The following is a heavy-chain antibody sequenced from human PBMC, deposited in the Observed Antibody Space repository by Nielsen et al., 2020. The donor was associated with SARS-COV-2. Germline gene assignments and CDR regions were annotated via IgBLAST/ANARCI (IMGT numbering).Heavy chain of an antibody. CDR1: GFTFSSYS. Sequence: GESLKISCAASGFTFSSYSMNWVRQAPGKGLERVSYISSSSSTIYYADSVKGRFTISRDNAKNSLYLQMNSLRDEDTAVYYCARDSSASDWLSYYYYYGMDVWGQGTTVTVSS. J-gene: IGHJ6*02. CDR3: ARDSSASDWLSYYYYYGMDV. D-gene: IGHD3-9*01. CDR2: ISSSSSTI. V-gene: IGHV3-48*02.